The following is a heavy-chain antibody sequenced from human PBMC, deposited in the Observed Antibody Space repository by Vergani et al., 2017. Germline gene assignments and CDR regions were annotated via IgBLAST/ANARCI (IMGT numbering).Heavy chain of an antibody. CDR1: GGSISSSSYY. V-gene: IGHV4-39*07. CDR2: IYYSGST. J-gene: IGHJ5*02. D-gene: IGHD5-24*01. CDR3: ASSYKYNWFDP. Sequence: QLQLQESGPGLVKPSETLSLTCTVSGGSISSSSYYWAWIRQPPGKGLEWIGSIYYSGSTYYNPSLKSRVTISVDTSKNQFSLKLSSVTAADTAVYYCASSYKYNWFDPWGQGTLVTVSS.